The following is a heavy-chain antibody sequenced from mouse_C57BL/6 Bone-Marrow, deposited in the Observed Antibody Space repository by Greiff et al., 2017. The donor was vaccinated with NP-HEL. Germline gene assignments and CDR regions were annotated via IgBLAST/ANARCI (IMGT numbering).Heavy chain of an antibody. J-gene: IGHJ4*01. CDR1: GYTFTSYS. Sequence: VQLQQSGAELARPGASVKMSCEASGYTFTSYSMHWVKQRPGQGLEWIGYINPCGGYTKYNQKFKDKATLTADKSSSTAYMRLSSLTSEDSAVYYCARLTTVVAFYAMDYWGQGTSVTVSS. CDR3: ARLTTVVAFYAMDY. D-gene: IGHD1-1*01. V-gene: IGHV1-4*01. CDR2: INPCGGYT.